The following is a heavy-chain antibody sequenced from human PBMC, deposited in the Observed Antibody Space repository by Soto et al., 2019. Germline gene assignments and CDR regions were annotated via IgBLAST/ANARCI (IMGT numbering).Heavy chain of an antibody. D-gene: IGHD6-6*01. Sequence: ASVKVSCKASGYTFTSYGISWVRQAPGQGLEWMGWISAYNRNTNYAQKLQGRGTMTTDTSTSTAYMELRSLRSDDTAVYYCAREGGIAARRDYYYYMDVRGKGTTVTVSS. CDR3: AREGGIAARRDYYYYMDV. CDR1: GYTFTSYG. CDR2: ISAYNRNT. V-gene: IGHV1-18*01. J-gene: IGHJ6*03.